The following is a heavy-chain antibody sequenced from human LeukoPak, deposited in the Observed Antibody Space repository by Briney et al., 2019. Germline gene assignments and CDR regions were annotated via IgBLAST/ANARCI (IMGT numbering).Heavy chain of an antibody. J-gene: IGHJ6*03. V-gene: IGHV1-69*05. CDR2: IIPIFGTA. D-gene: IGHD3-3*01. CDR3: AREAIFGGCYYYMDV. CDR1: GDTFSSYA. Sequence: ASVKVSCKASGDTFSSYAISWVRQAPGQGLEWMGGIIPIFGTANYAQKFQGRVTITTDESTSTAYMELSSLRSEDTAVYYCAREAIFGGCYYYMDVWGKGTTVTVSS.